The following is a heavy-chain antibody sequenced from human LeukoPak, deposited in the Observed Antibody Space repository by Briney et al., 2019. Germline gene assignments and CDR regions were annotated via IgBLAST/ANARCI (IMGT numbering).Heavy chain of an antibody. Sequence: GGSLRLSCEASGFTFSGSAIHWVRQASGKGLEWVGRIRGKVNSYATEYAASVKGRFTISRDDSRNTAYLQMNSLKTEDTAVYYCTTSDINYRPFDNWDQGTLVTVSS. CDR2: IRGKVNSYAT. D-gene: IGHD4-11*01. CDR3: TTSDINYRPFDN. V-gene: IGHV3-73*01. CDR1: GFTFSGSA. J-gene: IGHJ4*02.